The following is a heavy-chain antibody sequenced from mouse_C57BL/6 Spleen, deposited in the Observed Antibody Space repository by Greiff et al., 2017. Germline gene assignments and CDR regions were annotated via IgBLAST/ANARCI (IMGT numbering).Heavy chain of an antibody. D-gene: IGHD3-2*02. J-gene: IGHJ4*01. Sequence: QVQLQQPGAELVKPGASVKLSCKASGYTFTSYWMQWVKQRPGQGLEWIGEIDPSDSTTNYNQKIKGKATLTVDTSSSTAYMQLSSLTSEDSAVNYCAKWGTAQYLYALDYWGQRASVTVSS. CDR3: AKWGTAQYLYALDY. CDR2: IDPSDSTT. V-gene: IGHV1-50*01. CDR1: GYTFTSYW.